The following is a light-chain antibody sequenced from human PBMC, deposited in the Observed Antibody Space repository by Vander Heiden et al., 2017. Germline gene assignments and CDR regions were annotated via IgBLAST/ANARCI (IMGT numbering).Light chain of an antibody. CDR1: SSDVGSYNF. CDR3: CSYAGSSLYV. V-gene: IGLV2-23*02. Sequence: QSALTPPASVSGSPGQSITISCTGTSSDVGSYNFVSWYQQHPGKAPKLMIYDISKRPSGVSNRFSGSKSGNTASLTISGLQAEDEADYYCCSYAGSSLYVFGTGTKVTVL. J-gene: IGLJ1*01. CDR2: DIS.